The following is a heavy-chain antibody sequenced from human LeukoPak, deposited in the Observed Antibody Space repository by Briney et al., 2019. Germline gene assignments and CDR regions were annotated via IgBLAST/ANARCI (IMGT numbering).Heavy chain of an antibody. Sequence: ASVKVSCKASGYTFTGYYMHWVRQAPGQGLEWMGWINPNSGGTNYAQKFQGWVTMTRDTPISTAYMELSRLRSDDTAVYYCAREGVYSPDGTSYHRHAFDIWGKGTVVIVFS. D-gene: IGHD3-16*02. CDR2: INPNSGGT. CDR3: AREGVYSPDGTSYHRHAFDI. J-gene: IGHJ3*02. CDR1: GYTFTGYY. V-gene: IGHV1-2*04.